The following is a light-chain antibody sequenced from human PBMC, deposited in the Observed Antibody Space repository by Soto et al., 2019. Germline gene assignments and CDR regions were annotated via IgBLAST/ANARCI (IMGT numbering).Light chain of an antibody. V-gene: IGKV3-11*01. CDR2: DAS. CDR1: QSVSSY. J-gene: IGKJ5*01. CDR3: QQRSNWPPSIT. Sequence: EIVLTQSPATLSLSPGERATLSCRASQSVSSYLAWYQQKPGQAPRLLIYDASNRATGIPARFSGSGSGTDFPPPLHSLGPENFAIYYCQQRSNWPPSITFGQGTRLEIK.